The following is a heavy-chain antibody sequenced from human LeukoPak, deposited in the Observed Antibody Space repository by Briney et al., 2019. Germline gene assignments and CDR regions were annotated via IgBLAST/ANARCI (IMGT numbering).Heavy chain of an antibody. D-gene: IGHD6-19*01. J-gene: IGHJ6*02. V-gene: IGHV3-30*02. CDR3: ARGTPSSSGWLYYGMDV. CDR2: IRYDGSNK. Sequence: HPGGSLRLSCAASGFTFSSYGMHWVRQAPGKGMEWVAFIRYDGSNKYYADSVKGRFTISRDNSKNTLYLQMNSLRAEDTAVYYCARGTPSSSGWLYYGMDVWGQGTMVTVSS. CDR1: GFTFSSYG.